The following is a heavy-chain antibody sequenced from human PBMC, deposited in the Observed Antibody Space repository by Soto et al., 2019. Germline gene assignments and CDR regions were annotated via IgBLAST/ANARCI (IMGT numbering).Heavy chain of an antibody. V-gene: IGHV4-39*07. CDR1: GVSIGSSSAY. J-gene: IGHJ4*02. CDR2: IYYSGNT. D-gene: IGHD1-26*01. CDR3: ARDGAGGVGATAREYYFDY. Sequence: SETLSLTCTVSGVSIGSSSAYWGWIRQPPGQGLEWIGTIYYSGNTNYSPSLKSRVTMSLDTSNNQFSLNLSSVTAADTAVYYCARDGAGGVGATAREYYFDYWGQGTLVTVSS.